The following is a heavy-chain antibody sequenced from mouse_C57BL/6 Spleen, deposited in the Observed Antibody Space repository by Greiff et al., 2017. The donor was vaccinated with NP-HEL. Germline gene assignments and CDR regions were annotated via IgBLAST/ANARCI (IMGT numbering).Heavy chain of an antibody. V-gene: IGHV6-3*01. D-gene: IGHD2-3*01. Sequence: EVNVVESGGGLVQPGGSMKLSCVASGFTFSNYWMNWVRQSPEKGLEWVAQIRLKSDNYATHYAESVKGRFTISRDDSKSSVYLQMNNLRAEDTGIYYCTGWLLRLFYAMDYWGQGTSVTVSS. CDR1: GFTFSNYW. J-gene: IGHJ4*01. CDR3: TGWLLRLFYAMDY. CDR2: IRLKSDNYAT.